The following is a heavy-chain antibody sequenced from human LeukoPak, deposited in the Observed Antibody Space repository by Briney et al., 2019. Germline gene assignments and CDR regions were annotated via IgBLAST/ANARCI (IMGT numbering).Heavy chain of an antibody. D-gene: IGHD3-16*01. V-gene: IGHV3-74*03. CDR2: INGDGSNS. CDR1: GFTFTTYW. Sequence: PGGSLRLSCVASGFTFTTYWMHWVRQAEGKGLVWVSRINGDGSNSKYADSVKGRLTISRDNPRNTLYLQMNGLRAEDTALYYCARTSPTSHFDFWGQGTLVTVSS. J-gene: IGHJ4*02. CDR3: ARTSPTSHFDF.